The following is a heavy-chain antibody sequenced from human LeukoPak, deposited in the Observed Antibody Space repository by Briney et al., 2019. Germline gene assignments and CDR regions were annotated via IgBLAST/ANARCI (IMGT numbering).Heavy chain of an antibody. J-gene: IGHJ6*03. CDR1: GFTFRNYG. V-gene: IGHV3-30*02. D-gene: IGHD2-8*02. CDR3: AKDPGASVSGFHMDV. CDR2: IWSDGNNR. Sequence: PGGSLRLSCAASGFTFRNYGMHWVRQATDRGLEWVSFIWSDGNNRFYAASVKGRFTISRDNSKSMLYLQMDSLRPEDTAVYYCAKDPGASVSGFHMDVWGKGTTVIVSS.